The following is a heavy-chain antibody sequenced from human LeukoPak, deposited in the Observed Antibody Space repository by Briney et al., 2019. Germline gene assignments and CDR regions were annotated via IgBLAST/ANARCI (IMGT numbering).Heavy chain of an antibody. Sequence: QTGGSLRLSCAASGFTFSTYGMSWVRQAPGKGLEWVSVIYSGGSTYYTDSVKGRFTISRDNSKNTLYLQMNSLRAEDTAVYYCARDRSGHNWFDPWGQGTLVTVSS. V-gene: IGHV3-66*01. D-gene: IGHD2-15*01. CDR1: GFTFSTYG. CDR2: IYSGGST. J-gene: IGHJ5*02. CDR3: ARDRSGHNWFDP.